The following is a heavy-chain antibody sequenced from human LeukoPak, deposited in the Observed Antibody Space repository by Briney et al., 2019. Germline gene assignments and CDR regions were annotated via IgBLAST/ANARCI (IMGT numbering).Heavy chain of an antibody. CDR3: ARDDLEYYDILTGSLDY. Sequence: GGSLRLSCAASGFTFSSYSMNWVRQAPGKGLEWVSSISSSSSYIYYADSVKGRFTISRDNAKNSLYLQMNSLRAEDTAVYYCARDDLEYYDILTGSLDYWGQGTLVTVSS. CDR2: ISSSSSYI. J-gene: IGHJ4*02. CDR1: GFTFSSYS. V-gene: IGHV3-21*01. D-gene: IGHD3-9*01.